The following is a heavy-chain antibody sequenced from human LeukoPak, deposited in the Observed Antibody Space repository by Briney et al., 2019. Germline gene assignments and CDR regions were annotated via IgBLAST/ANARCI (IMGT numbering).Heavy chain of an antibody. V-gene: IGHV3-7*01. D-gene: IGHD3-10*01. CDR1: GFTFSSYW. CDR3: ARDWGSGSCYSSHYFDY. CDR2: IKQDGSEK. J-gene: IGHJ4*02. Sequence: GGSLRLSCAASGFTFSSYWMSWVRQAPGKGLEWVANIKQDGSEKYYVDSVKGRFTISRDNAKNSLYLQMNSLRAEDTAVYYCARDWGSGSCYSSHYFDYWGQGTLVTVSS.